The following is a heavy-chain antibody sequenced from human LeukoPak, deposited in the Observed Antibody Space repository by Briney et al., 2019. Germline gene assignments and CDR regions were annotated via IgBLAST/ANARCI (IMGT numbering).Heavy chain of an antibody. CDR1: GGSISSSSYY. CDR3: AGSDYYYYMDV. J-gene: IGHJ6*03. Sequence: SETLSLTCTVSGGSISSSSYYWGWIRQPPGKGLEWIGSIYHSGSTYYNPSLKSRVTISVDTSKNQFSLKLSSVTAADTAVFYCAGSDYYYYMDVWGKGTTVTV. V-gene: IGHV4-39*01. D-gene: IGHD3-10*01. CDR2: IYHSGST.